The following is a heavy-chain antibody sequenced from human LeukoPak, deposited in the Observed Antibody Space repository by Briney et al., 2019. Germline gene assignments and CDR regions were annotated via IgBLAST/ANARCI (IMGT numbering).Heavy chain of an antibody. J-gene: IGHJ4*02. D-gene: IGHD1-1*01. CDR2: ISTSGSTI. CDR1: GFTFSDYY. Sequence: GGSLRLSCAASGFTFSDYYMSWIRQAPGKGLEWVSYISTSGSTIFYADSVKGRFTISRDNAKKLLYLQMDSLRVEDTAIYYCARDPRTVRIWGQGTLVTVSS. CDR3: ARDPRTVRI. V-gene: IGHV3-11*04.